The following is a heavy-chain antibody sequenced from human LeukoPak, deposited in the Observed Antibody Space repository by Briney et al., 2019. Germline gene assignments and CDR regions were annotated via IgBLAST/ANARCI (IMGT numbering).Heavy chain of an antibody. CDR1: GFTFSIYA. Sequence: PGGSLRLSCAASGFTFSIYAMSWVRQVPGKGLEWVSGISGSGGSTYYADSVKGRFTISRDNSKNTLFLQMNSLRAEDTAVYYCAKDLPYSRGWGQGTLVTVSS. J-gene: IGHJ4*02. CDR3: AKDLPYSRG. V-gene: IGHV3-23*01. D-gene: IGHD6-13*01. CDR2: ISGSGGST.